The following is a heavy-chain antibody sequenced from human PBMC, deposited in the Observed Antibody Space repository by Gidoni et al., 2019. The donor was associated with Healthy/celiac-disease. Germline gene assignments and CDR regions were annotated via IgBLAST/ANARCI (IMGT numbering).Heavy chain of an antibody. V-gene: IGHV3-23*01. CDR2: ISCRGGSP. J-gene: IGHJ4*02. CDR1: GLNCSSYA. CDR3: AKDLWAGQLVGFDY. D-gene: IGHD6-13*01. Sequence: EVQLLESGGGLVQPGGALRRSCAASGLNCSSYAMSWVRQAPGKGLECVSSISCRGGSPYSADSVKGRFTISRDNSKNTLYLQMNSLRAEDTAVYYCAKDLWAGQLVGFDYWGQGTLVTVSS.